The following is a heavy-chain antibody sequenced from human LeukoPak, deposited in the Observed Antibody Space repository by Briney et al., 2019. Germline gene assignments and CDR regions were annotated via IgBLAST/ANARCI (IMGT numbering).Heavy chain of an antibody. D-gene: IGHD3-22*01. CDR1: GYTFTTYY. Sequence: ASVKVSCKASGYTFTTYYMHWVRQAPGQGLDWMGIINPSGGSTTYAQKFQGRVTMTRHTSTSTVYMELSSLRSEDTAVYYCARVYYDSSGYYYAGGFDYWGQGTLVTVSS. V-gene: IGHV1-46*01. CDR2: INPSGGST. CDR3: ARVYYDSSGYYYAGGFDY. J-gene: IGHJ4*02.